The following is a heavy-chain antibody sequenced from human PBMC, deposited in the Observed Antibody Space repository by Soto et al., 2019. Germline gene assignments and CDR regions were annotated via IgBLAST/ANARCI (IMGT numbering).Heavy chain of an antibody. CDR2: IYYSGST. J-gene: IGHJ5*02. CDR3: ARDWRGYGSGSYFNWFDP. CDR1: GGSISSGGYY. Sequence: SDTLSLTCTVSGGSISSGGYYWILIRQHPGKGLEWIGYIYYSGSTYYNPSLKSRVTISVDTSKNQFSLKLSSVTAADTAVYYCARDWRGYGSGSYFNWFDPWGQGTLVTVSS. V-gene: IGHV4-31*03. D-gene: IGHD3-10*01.